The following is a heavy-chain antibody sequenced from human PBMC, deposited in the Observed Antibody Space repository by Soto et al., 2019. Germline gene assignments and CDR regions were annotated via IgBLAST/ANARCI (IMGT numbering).Heavy chain of an antibody. Sequence: QVQLQESGPGLVKPSQTLSLTCTVSCGSISTVGYSWSWIRQHPGKGLEWIANIYYSGNTYYNPSLKSRITISVDTSKNRFSRTLTSVTAADAAVDYWARDTGSNWFDPWGQGTLVTVSS. D-gene: IGHD2-8*02. CDR1: CGSISTVGYS. J-gene: IGHJ5*02. V-gene: IGHV4-31*03. CDR2: IYYSGNT. CDR3: ARDTGSNWFDP.